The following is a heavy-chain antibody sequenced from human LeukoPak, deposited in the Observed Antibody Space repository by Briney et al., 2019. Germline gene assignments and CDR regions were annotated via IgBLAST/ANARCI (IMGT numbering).Heavy chain of an antibody. CDR1: GGSFSGYY. Sequence: SETLSLTCAVYGGSFSGYYWSWIRQPPGKGLEWIGEINHSGGTNYNPSLKSRVTISVDTSKNQFSLKLSPVTAADTAVYYCARVASAAISYWGQGTLVTVSS. V-gene: IGHV4-34*01. CDR2: INHSGGT. CDR3: ARVASAAISY. J-gene: IGHJ4*02. D-gene: IGHD2-2*01.